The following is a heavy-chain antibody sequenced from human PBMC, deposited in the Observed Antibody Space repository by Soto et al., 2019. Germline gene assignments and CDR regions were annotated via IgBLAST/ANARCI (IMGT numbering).Heavy chain of an antibody. Sequence: GGSLRLSCAASGFTFSSYSRNWVRQAPGKGLEWVSSISSSSSYIYYADSVKGRFTISRDNAKNSLYLQMNSLRAEDTAVYYCARALRDKLGDDAFDIWGQGTMVTVSS. D-gene: IGHD7-27*01. V-gene: IGHV3-21*01. CDR1: GFTFSSYS. CDR2: ISSSSSYI. CDR3: ARALRDKLGDDAFDI. J-gene: IGHJ3*02.